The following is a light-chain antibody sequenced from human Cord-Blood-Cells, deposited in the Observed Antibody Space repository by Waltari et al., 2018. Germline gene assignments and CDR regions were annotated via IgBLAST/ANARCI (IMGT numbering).Light chain of an antibody. CDR3: QACDSSTVV. J-gene: IGLJ2*01. CDR2: QDR. CDR1: KPGDKS. Sequence: SYALTQPLSASVYPGQTANLPRSRDKPGDKSACWYQQKPCQSPVLVIYQDRKRPSGIPERFSGSNSGNTGTLTNSGTQAMDEADYYCQACDSSTVVFGGGTKLTVL. V-gene: IGLV3-1*01.